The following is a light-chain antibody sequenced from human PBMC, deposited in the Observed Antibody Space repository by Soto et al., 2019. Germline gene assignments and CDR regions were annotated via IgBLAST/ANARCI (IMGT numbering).Light chain of an antibody. CDR3: QQRSNWPPVFT. Sequence: EIVLTQSPATLSWSPGDRATLSCRASQGVSGYLAWYQQKPGQPPRLLIFDASNRATGIPARFSGSGSGTDFTLTISSLEPEDFAVYYCQQRSNWPPVFTFGPGTKVDIK. V-gene: IGKV3-11*01. CDR1: QGVSGY. J-gene: IGKJ3*01. CDR2: DAS.